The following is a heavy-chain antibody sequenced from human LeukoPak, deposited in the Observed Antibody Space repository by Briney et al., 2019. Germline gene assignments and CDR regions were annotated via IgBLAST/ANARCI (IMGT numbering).Heavy chain of an antibody. V-gene: IGHV4-39*07. J-gene: IGHJ4*02. Sequence: SETLSLTCIVSGGSISSSNYYWGWIRQPPGKGLEWIGSIYYSGSISYNPSLKSRVTISVDTSKNQFSLKLSSVTAADTAVYYCARNFSSGWFDYWGQGTLVTVSS. CDR3: ARNFSSGWFDY. CDR2: IYYSGSI. CDR1: GGSISSSNYY. D-gene: IGHD6-19*01.